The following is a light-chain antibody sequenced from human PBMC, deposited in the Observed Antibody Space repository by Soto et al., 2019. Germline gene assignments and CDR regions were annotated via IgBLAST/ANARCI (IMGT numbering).Light chain of an antibody. CDR3: MQALQTPNT. V-gene: IGKV2-28*01. CDR1: QSLLYSDGDNY. J-gene: IGKJ5*01. Sequence: DIVMTQSPLSLGVTPGEPASISCRSSQSLLYSDGDNYLDWYLQKPGQSPQLLIYLASNRASGVPARFSRSGSGTYFTLKISRVEAEEVGLYDCMQALQTPNTFGQGTRLEIK. CDR2: LAS.